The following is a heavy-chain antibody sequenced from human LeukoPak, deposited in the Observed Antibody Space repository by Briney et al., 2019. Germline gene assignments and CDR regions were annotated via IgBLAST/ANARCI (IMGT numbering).Heavy chain of an antibody. CDR1: GYTFTSYY. CDR3: ARDWNDGVFDY. D-gene: IGHD1-1*01. CDR2: INPSGGST. V-gene: IGHV1-46*01. Sequence: ASVKVSCKASGYTFTSYYMHWVRQAPGQGLEWMGIINPSGGSTSYAQKFQGRVTVTRDTSTSTVYMELSSLRSEDTAVYYCARDWNDGVFDYWGQGTLVTVSS. J-gene: IGHJ4*02.